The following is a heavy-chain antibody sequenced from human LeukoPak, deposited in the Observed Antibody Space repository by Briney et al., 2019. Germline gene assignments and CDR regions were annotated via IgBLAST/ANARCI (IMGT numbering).Heavy chain of an antibody. V-gene: IGHV4-61*02. D-gene: IGHD6-13*01. CDR1: GGSISSGSYF. CDR2: INTSGST. CDR3: AREGYTSSWYSGYYYFDY. J-gene: IGHJ4*02. Sequence: SETLSLTCTVSGGSISSGSYFWTWIRQPAGKGLEWIGRINTSGSTNYDPSLKSRVTISVDTSKNQFSLKLSSVTAADTAVFYCAREGYTSSWYSGYYYFDYWGQGTLVTVSS.